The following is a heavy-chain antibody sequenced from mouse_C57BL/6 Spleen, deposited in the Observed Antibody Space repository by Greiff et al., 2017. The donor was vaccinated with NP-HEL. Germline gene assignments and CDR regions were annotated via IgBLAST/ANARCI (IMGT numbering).Heavy chain of an antibody. Sequence: QVQLKQSGPELVKPGASVKISCKASGYAFSSSWMNWVKQRPGKGLEWIGRIYPGDGDTNYNGKFKGKATLTADKSSSTAYMQLSSLTSEVSAVYFCARYYGSSHDYWGQGTTLTVSS. CDR3: ARYYGSSHDY. D-gene: IGHD1-1*01. V-gene: IGHV1-82*01. CDR1: GYAFSSSW. CDR2: IYPGDGDT. J-gene: IGHJ2*01.